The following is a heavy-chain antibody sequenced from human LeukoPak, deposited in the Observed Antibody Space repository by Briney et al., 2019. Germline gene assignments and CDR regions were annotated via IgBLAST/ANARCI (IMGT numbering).Heavy chain of an antibody. Sequence: GGSLRLSCAASGFTFNLAYLTWVRQAPGKGLEWVARIKSKTDGGTTYYAAPVKGRFTISRDDSKNTLYLQMNSLKIGDTTLYYFTTDLRIWGQGTLVTVSS. CDR1: GFTFNLAY. CDR3: TTDLRI. D-gene: IGHD3-16*01. J-gene: IGHJ1*01. CDR2: IKSKTDGGTT. V-gene: IGHV3-15*01.